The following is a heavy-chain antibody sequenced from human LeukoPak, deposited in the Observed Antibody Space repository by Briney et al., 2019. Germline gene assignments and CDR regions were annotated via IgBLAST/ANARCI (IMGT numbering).Heavy chain of an antibody. CDR3: ARDVAGGQQWLVQYLDY. J-gene: IGHJ4*02. CDR1: GFTFSSYA. V-gene: IGHV3-23*01. Sequence: GGSLRLSCAASGFTFSSYAMSWVRQAPGKGLEWVSAISGSGGSTYYADSVKGRFTISRDNAKNSLYLQMNSLRAEDTAVYYCARDVAGGQQWLVQYLDYWGQGTLVTVSS. CDR2: ISGSGGST. D-gene: IGHD6-19*01.